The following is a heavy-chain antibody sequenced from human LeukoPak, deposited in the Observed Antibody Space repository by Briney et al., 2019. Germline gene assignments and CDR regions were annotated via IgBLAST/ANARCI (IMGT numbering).Heavy chain of an antibody. J-gene: IGHJ4*02. CDR3: ARAKTYYDFWSGYWLGDGFDY. Sequence: ASVNVSCKASGYTFTSYGVTWMRQAPGQGLEWMGWISGYNGNTIYAQNFQGRLIMTTDTSTNTAHMELRSLRSDDTAVYYCARAKTYYDFWSGYWLGDGFDYWGQGTLVTVSS. D-gene: IGHD3-3*01. CDR1: GYTFTSYG. CDR2: ISGYNGNT. V-gene: IGHV1-18*01.